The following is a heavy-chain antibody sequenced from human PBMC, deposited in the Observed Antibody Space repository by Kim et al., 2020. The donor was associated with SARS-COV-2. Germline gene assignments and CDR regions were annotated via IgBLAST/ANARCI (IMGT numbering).Heavy chain of an antibody. Sequence: SETLSLTCTVSGASVSSDDFYWTWIRQSPGKGLEWIGYIYHSGRTDYNPSLKGRVAISIDTSRKQFSLNLNSMTAADTAVYYCAREFQEWRLHGDFVNWFDPWGQGILVTVSS. J-gene: IGHJ5*02. CDR1: GASVSSDDFY. CDR3: AREFQEWRLHGDFVNWFDP. CDR2: IYHSGRT. D-gene: IGHD2-21*02. V-gene: IGHV4-61*08.